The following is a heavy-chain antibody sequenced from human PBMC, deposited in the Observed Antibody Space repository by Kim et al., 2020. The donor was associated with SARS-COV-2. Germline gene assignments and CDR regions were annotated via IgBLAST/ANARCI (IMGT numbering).Heavy chain of an antibody. CDR2: ISSSSSYI. CDR3: ATRQWDYGDYVFPESYYYYGMDV. CDR1: GFTFSSYS. J-gene: IGHJ6*02. D-gene: IGHD4-17*01. V-gene: IGHV3-21*01. Sequence: GGSLRLSCAASGFTFSSYSMNWVRQAPGKGLEWVSSISSSSSYIYYADSVKGRFTISRDNAKNSLYLQMNSLRAEDTAVYYCATRQWDYGDYVFPESYYYYGMDVWGQGTTVTVS.